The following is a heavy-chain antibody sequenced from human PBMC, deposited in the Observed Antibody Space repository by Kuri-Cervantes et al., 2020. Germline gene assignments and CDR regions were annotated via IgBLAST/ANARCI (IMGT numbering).Heavy chain of an antibody. CDR1: EYSFIDYY. V-gene: IGHV1-2*02. CDR3: ARGIVGATFDY. CDR2: INPNSGGT. D-gene: IGHD1-26*01. Sequence: ASVKVSCKASEYSFIDYYMHWVRQAPGQGLEWMGWINPNSGGTKYAQKFQGRVTMARDTSISTAYMELSRLRSDDTAVYYCARGIVGATFDYWGQGTLVTVSS. J-gene: IGHJ4*02.